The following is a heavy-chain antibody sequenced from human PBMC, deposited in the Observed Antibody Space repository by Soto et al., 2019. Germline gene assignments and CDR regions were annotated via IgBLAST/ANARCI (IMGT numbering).Heavy chain of an antibody. V-gene: IGHV4-39*01. CDR3: ASYCSSTSCYSYGSWFDP. CDR2: IYYSGST. Sequence: QLQLQESGPGLVKPSETLSLTCTVSGGSISSSSYYWGWIRQPPGKGLEGIGSIYYSGSTYYNPSLKSRVTISVDTSKNQFSLKLSSVTAADTAVYYCASYCSSTSCYSYGSWFDPWGQGTLVTVSS. CDR1: GGSISSSSYY. D-gene: IGHD2-2*01. J-gene: IGHJ5*02.